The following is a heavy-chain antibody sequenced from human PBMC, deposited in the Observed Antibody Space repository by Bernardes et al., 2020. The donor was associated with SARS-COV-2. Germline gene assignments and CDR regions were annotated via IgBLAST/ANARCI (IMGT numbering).Heavy chain of an antibody. CDR2: IILGGDYT. J-gene: IGHJ6*02. D-gene: IGHD1-1*01. V-gene: IGHV3-23*01. CDR1: GFTFSDFA. Sequence: SLSLSCAASGFTFSDFALYWVRQAPGKGLEWVSTIILGGDYTYFADSVKGRFTISRDNSKNTLYLQMNSLRGEDTAVYYCAKDWSTTGYYYDMDVWGQGTTVTVSS. CDR3: AKDWSTTGYYYDMDV.